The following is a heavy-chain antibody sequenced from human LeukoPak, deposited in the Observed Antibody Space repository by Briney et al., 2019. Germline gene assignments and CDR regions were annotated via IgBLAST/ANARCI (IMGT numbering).Heavy chain of an antibody. V-gene: IGHV4-30-2*01. J-gene: IGHJ5*02. CDR2: IYHSGSI. CDR1: GGSISSGGYY. Sequence: PSQTLSLTCTVSGGSISSGGYYWSWIRQPPGKGLEWIGYIYHSGSIYYNPSLKSRVTISVDRSKNQFSLKLSSVTAADTAVYYCAREVLDTAMVPSRRPFDPWGQGTLVTVSS. D-gene: IGHD5-18*01. CDR3: AREVLDTAMVPSRRPFDP.